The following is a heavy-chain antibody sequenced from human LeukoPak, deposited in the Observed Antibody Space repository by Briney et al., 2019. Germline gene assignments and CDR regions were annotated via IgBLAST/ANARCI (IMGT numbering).Heavy chain of an antibody. V-gene: IGHV1-18*01. Sequence: GASVKVSCKASGYTFTSYGISWVRQAPGQGLDWMAWISAYNGNTNYAQKLQGRVTMTTDTSTSTAYMELRSLRSDDTAVYYCARSRGGSDRDWIDPWGQGTLVTVSS. CDR2: ISAYNGNT. CDR1: GYTFTSYG. CDR3: ARSRGGSDRDWIDP. D-gene: IGHD2-15*01. J-gene: IGHJ5*02.